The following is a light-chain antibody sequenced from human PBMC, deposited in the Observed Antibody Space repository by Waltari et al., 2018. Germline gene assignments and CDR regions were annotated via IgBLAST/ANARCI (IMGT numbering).Light chain of an antibody. CDR3: SSYAGSNTHVL. J-gene: IGLJ2*01. V-gene: IGLV2-11*01. CDR1: SSDVGTYNY. CDR2: DVS. Sequence: SALTQPRSVSGSPGQSVTISCTGTSSDVGTYNYVSWYRHFPGKAPILLICDVSSRPSAVPARFSGSKSGNTASLTISWLQTDDEADYYCSSYAGSNTHVLFGGGTKLTVL.